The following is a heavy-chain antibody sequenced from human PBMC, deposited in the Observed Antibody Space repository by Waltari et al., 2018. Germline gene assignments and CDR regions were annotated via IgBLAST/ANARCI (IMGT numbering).Heavy chain of an antibody. V-gene: IGHV1-69*06. Sequence: QVQVVQSGAEVKKPGSSVRVSCKASGGTFSSYGISWVRQAPGQGLEWMGGDIPTLGTTNDRQEVQGRVTITADKSTSTAYMELGSLRSADTAVYYCTGGYYESSGFSFSYTYNMDVWGQGTTVTVSS. J-gene: IGHJ6*02. CDR3: TGGYYESSGFSFSYTYNMDV. CDR2: DIPTLGTT. CDR1: GGTFSSYG. D-gene: IGHD3-22*01.